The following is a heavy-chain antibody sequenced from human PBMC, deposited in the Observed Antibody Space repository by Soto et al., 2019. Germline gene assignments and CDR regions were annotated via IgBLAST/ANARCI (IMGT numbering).Heavy chain of an antibody. CDR2: IIPIFGTA. CDR3: ASPDYYDSSGYDYYFDY. D-gene: IGHD3-22*01. Sequence: GASVKVSCKASGGTFSSYAISWVRQAPGQGLEWMGGIIPIFGTANYAQKFQGRVTITADKSTSTAYMELSSLRSEDTAVYYCASPDYYDSSGYDYYFDYWGQGTLVTVSS. V-gene: IGHV1-69*06. CDR1: GGTFSSYA. J-gene: IGHJ4*02.